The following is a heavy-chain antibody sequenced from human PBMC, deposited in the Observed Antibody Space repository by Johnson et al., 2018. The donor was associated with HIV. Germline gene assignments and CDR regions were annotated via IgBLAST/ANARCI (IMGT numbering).Heavy chain of an antibody. CDR3: ARDLVGGSYLLGAFDI. CDR1: GFSFSYYA. V-gene: IGHV3-30-3*01. CDR2: ISYDGINK. J-gene: IGHJ3*02. D-gene: IGHD1-26*01. Sequence: QVQLVESGGGVVQPGRSLRLSCAASGFSFSYYAMHWVRQAPGKGLEWVAVISYDGINKYYAQSVKGRFTISRDNSKKKLYLQMNSLRAEDTAVYNCARDLVGGSYLLGAFDIWGQGTMVTVSS.